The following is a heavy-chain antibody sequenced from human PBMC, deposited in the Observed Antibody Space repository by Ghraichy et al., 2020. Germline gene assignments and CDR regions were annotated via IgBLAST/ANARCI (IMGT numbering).Heavy chain of an antibody. CDR3: ARLDAGGYDSFYYYFYGMDV. Sequence: SETLSLTCTVSGGSISSSSYYWGWIRQPPGKGLEWIGSIYYSGSTYYNPSLKSRVTISVDTSKNQFSLRLSSVTAADTAGYYCARLDAGGYDSFYYYFYGMDVWGQGTTVTVSS. V-gene: IGHV4-39*01. CDR2: IYYSGST. D-gene: IGHD5-12*01. CDR1: GGSISSSSYY. J-gene: IGHJ6*02.